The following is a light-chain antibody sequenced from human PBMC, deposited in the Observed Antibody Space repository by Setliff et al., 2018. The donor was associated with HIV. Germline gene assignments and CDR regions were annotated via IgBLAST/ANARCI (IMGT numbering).Light chain of an antibody. J-gene: IGLJ3*02. Sequence: QAVVTQEPSLTVSPGGTVTLTCGSSTGAVTSSHYVYWLQQKPGQAPRTLISETNNKQSWTPARFSASLLEGKAALTLSGAQPEDEADYYCLLSYSGVRVFGGGTKVTVL. CDR1: TGAVTSSHY. CDR3: LLSYSGVRV. CDR2: ETN. V-gene: IGLV7-46*01.